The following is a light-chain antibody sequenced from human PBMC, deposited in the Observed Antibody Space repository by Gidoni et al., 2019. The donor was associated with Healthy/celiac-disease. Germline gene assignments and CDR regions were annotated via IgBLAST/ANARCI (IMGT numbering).Light chain of an antibody. Sequence: EIVLTQSPATLSLSPGERATLSCRASQSVSSYLAWYQQKPGQAPRLLIYDASNRATGIPARFSGSESGTDFTHTISSLEPEDFAVYYCQQRSNWPPLTFGGGTKVEIK. CDR2: DAS. V-gene: IGKV3-11*01. J-gene: IGKJ4*01. CDR1: QSVSSY. CDR3: QQRSNWPPLT.